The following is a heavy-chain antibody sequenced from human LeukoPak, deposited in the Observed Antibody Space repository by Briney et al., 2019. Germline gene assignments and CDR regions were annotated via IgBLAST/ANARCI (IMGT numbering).Heavy chain of an antibody. J-gene: IGHJ4*02. V-gene: IGHV1-69*01. CDR3: ARALGYCSNTSCYPDDY. D-gene: IGHD2-2*01. CDR2: IIPIFGTA. CDR1: AGTFSSYA. Sequence: SVKASCKAYAGTFSSYAISWVRQAPGEGLEWMGAIIPIFGTANYAQKFQGRVTITADESTSTAYMELSSLRSEDTAVYYCARALGYCSNTSCYPDDYWGQGTLVTVSS.